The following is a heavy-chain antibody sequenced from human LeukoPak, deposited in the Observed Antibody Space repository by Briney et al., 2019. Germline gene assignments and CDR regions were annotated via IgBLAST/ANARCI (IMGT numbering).Heavy chain of an antibody. Sequence: GASVKVSCKASGGTFSSYAISWVRQAPGQGLEWMGWINPNSGGTNYAQKFQGRVTMTRDTSINTAYMELSRPRSDDTAVYYCARRIQLWYAFDIWGQGTMVTVSS. CDR3: ARRIQLWYAFDI. CDR2: INPNSGGT. CDR1: GGTFSSYA. V-gene: IGHV1-2*02. J-gene: IGHJ3*02. D-gene: IGHD5-18*01.